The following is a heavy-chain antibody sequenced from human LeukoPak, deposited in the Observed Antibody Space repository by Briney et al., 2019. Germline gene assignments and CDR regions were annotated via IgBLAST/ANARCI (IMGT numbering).Heavy chain of an antibody. CDR1: GGSISSYY. CDR3: ARKTPHYDFWSGYVAFDI. CDR2: IYYSGST. V-gene: IGHV4-59*01. J-gene: IGHJ3*02. Sequence: SETLSLTCTVSGGSISSYYWSWIRQPPGKGLEWIGYIYYSGSTNYNPSLKSRVTISVDTSKNQFSLKLSSVTAADTAVYYCARKTPHYDFWSGYVAFDIWGQGTVVTVSS. D-gene: IGHD3-3*01.